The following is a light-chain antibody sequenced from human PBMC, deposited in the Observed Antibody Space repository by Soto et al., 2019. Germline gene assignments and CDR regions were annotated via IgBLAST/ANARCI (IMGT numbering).Light chain of an antibody. CDR3: QHYNEWPPWT. V-gene: IGKV3-15*01. J-gene: IGKJ1*01. CDR2: GAS. CDR1: QSVRNN. Sequence: DIVMTQSPATLSVSPGERATLSCRASQSVRNNLAWYQQKPGQAPRLLIFGASTRATGTPARFSGSGSGTEFTLTISSLQSEDFAVYYCQHYNEWPPWTFGQGIKVDIK.